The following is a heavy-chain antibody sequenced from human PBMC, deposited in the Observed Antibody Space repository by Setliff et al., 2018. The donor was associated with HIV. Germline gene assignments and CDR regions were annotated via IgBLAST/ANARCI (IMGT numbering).Heavy chain of an antibody. J-gene: IGHJ6*03. CDR1: GFTFSTYS. CDR2: ISGSSSTI. Sequence: GGSLRLSCAASGFTFSTYSMNWVRPAPGKGLEWVSYISGSSSTIYYADSVKGRFTISRDNAKNSLYLQMNSLRAEDTAVYYCAKVEREYCSGGSCYRAYYYYYYMDVWGKGTSVTVSS. V-gene: IGHV3-48*01. CDR3: AKVEREYCSGGSCYRAYYYYYYMDV. D-gene: IGHD2-15*01.